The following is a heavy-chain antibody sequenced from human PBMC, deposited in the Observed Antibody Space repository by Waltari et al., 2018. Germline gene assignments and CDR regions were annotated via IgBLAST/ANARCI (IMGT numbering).Heavy chain of an antibody. V-gene: IGHV4-34*01. Sequence: QVQLQQWGAGLLKPSETLSLTCAVYGGSFSGYYWSWIRQPPGKVLEWLGEIKRSGSTIYSPAHKSHSIITVETSKNQFSVKLSLVTAADTVVYYCARGRIAAAGIHGRNWCDPWGQGTLVTVSS. J-gene: IGHJ5*02. CDR3: ARGRIAAAGIHGRNWCDP. D-gene: IGHD6-13*01. CDR1: GGSFSGYY. CDR2: IKRSGST.